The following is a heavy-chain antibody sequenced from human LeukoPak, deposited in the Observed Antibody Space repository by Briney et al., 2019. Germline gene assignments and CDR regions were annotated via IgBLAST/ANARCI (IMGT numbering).Heavy chain of an antibody. D-gene: IGHD4-17*01. CDR3: ARDIEGDKDYGSFDY. CDR1: IGPFSGYY. V-gene: IGHV4-34*01. CDR2: IYHSGST. J-gene: IGHJ4*02. Sequence: SETLSLTCAVYIGPFSGYYWSWTRQTPGKGREWIGEIYHSGSTYYNPSLESRVTISVDTSKNQFSLKLSSVTAADTAVYYCARDIEGDKDYGSFDYWGQGNLVTVSS.